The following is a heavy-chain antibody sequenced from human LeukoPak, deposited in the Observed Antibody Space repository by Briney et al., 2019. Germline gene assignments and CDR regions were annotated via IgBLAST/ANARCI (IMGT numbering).Heavy chain of an antibody. V-gene: IGHV1-69*13. CDR1: GGTFSSYA. CDR3: AFSSSWPNWFDP. Sequence: ASVKVSCKASGGTFSSYAISWVRQAPGQGLEWMGGIIPIFGTANYAQKFQGRVTITADESTSTAYMELSSLRSEDTAVYYCAFSSSWPNWFDPWGQGTLVTVSS. CDR2: IIPIFGTA. D-gene: IGHD6-13*01. J-gene: IGHJ5*02.